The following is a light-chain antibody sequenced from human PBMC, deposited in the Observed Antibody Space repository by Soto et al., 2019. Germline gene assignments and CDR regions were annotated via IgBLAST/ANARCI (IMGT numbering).Light chain of an antibody. CDR3: AAWDDSLNGPV. CDR2: SNN. J-gene: IGLJ3*02. Sequence: QSVLTQPPSASGTPGQTVTISCSGSSSNIGINPVNWYQQVPGTAPKVLMYSNNQRPSGVPDRFSGSKSGTSASLAISGLQSEDEADYYCAAWDDSLNGPVFGGGTKLTVL. V-gene: IGLV1-44*01. CDR1: SSNIGINP.